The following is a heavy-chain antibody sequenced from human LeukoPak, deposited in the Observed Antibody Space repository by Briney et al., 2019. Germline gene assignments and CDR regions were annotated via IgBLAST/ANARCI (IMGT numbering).Heavy chain of an antibody. V-gene: IGHV4-4*07. CDR2: IYTSGST. CDR1: GGSISSYY. Sequence: SETLSLTCSVSGGSISSYYWSWIRQPAGKGLEWIGRIYTSGSTNYNPSLKSRVTMSVDTSKNQFSLKLSSVTAADTAVYYCATFSQTDFWSGYYRDYWGQGTLVTVSS. CDR3: ATFSQTDFWSGYYRDY. J-gene: IGHJ4*02. D-gene: IGHD3-3*01.